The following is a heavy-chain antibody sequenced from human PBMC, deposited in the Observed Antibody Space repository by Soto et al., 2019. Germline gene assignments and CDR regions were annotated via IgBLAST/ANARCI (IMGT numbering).Heavy chain of an antibody. V-gene: IGHV4-28*01. Sequence: QVQLQESGPGLVKPSDTLSLTCAVSGYSISSSNWWGWIRQPPGKGLEWIGYNYYSGTTYYNPSLMSPVTMSVDTSKNQFSLKLASVTAVDTAVYYCARREIQGPIDYWGQGTLVTVTS. J-gene: IGHJ4*02. CDR1: GYSISSSNW. D-gene: IGHD1-26*01. CDR2: NYYSGTT. CDR3: ARREIQGPIDY.